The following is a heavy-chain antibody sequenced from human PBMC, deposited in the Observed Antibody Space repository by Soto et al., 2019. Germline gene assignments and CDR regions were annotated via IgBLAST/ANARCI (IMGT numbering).Heavy chain of an antibody. V-gene: IGHV5-51*01. CDR3: ARSPRSSPYFDY. J-gene: IGHJ4*02. D-gene: IGHD6-13*01. CDR2: IYPGDHET. CDR1: GYTFSNFW. Sequence: GESLKSSCQSSGYTFSNFWIGWVRQLPGKGLEWMGIIYPGDHETRYSPSFHGKVTISADRSINTAYLQWNSLEASDTAFYFCARSPRSSPYFDYWGQGALGTVSS.